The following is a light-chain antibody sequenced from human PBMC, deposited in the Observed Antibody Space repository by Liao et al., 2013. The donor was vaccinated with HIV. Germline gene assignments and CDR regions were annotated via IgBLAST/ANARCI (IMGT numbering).Light chain of an antibody. CDR3: QAWDSGSAWV. V-gene: IGLV3-1*01. Sequence: SYELTQPPSVSVSPGQTASITCSGDKLGDKYACWYQQKPGESPVLVIYQDNKRPSGIPERFSGSNSGNTATLTISGTKALDEADYYCQAWDSGSAWVFGGGTKLTVL. CDR1: KLGDKY. J-gene: IGLJ3*02. CDR2: QDN.